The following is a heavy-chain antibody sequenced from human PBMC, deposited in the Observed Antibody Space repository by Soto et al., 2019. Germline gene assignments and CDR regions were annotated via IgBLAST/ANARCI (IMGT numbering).Heavy chain of an antibody. CDR2: TSGSGGST. Sequence: GGSLRLSCAASGFTFVTYDMSWVRQAPGKGLEWVSTTSGSGGSTDYADSVRGRFTISRDNSKNTFYLQMNSLRAEDTALYYCAKRPGLSGSKGAFDYWGQGALVTVSS. CDR1: GFTFVTYD. J-gene: IGHJ4*02. CDR3: AKRPGLSGSKGAFDY. D-gene: IGHD1-26*01. V-gene: IGHV3-23*01.